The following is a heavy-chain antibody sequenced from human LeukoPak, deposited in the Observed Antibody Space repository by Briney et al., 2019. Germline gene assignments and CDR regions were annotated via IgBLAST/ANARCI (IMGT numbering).Heavy chain of an antibody. CDR3: AREGYSGSYNDY. J-gene: IGHJ4*02. V-gene: IGHV3-74*01. Sequence: PGGSLRLSCAASGFTFSSYWMHWVRQAPGKGLVWVSRINSDGSSTSYADSVKGRFTISRDNAKNSLYLQMNGLRAEDTAVYYCAREGYSGSYNDYWGQGTLVTVSS. CDR2: INSDGSST. CDR1: GFTFSSYW. D-gene: IGHD1-26*01.